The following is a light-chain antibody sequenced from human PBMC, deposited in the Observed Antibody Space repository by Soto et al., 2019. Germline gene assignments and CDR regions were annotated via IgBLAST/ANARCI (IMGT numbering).Light chain of an antibody. V-gene: IGLV2-14*01. CDR2: EVN. CDR1: SSDVGAYDY. J-gene: IGLJ1*01. CDR3: SSPTSISTLYG. Sequence: QSVLAQPASVSGSPGQSITISCAGSSSDVGAYDYVSWYQHHPGKAPKLIIYEVNRRPSGVSNRFSGSKSGHKASLTISGLQAEDEAEYYCSSPTSISTLYGFGTGTKVTVL.